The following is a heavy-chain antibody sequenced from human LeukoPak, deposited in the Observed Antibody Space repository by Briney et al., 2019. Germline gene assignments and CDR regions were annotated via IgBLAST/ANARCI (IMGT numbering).Heavy chain of an antibody. CDR1: GFSISDYY. CDR3: ARVPAYSSSWYDY. J-gene: IGHJ4*02. CDR2: ISSSSSYT. D-gene: IGHD6-13*01. V-gene: IGHV3-11*05. Sequence: GGSLRLSCAASGFSISDYYMTWIRQAPGKGLQWVSYISSSSSYTNYADSVKGRFTISRDSAKNSLYLQMNSLRAEDTAVYFCARVPAYSSSWYDYWGQGTLVTVSS.